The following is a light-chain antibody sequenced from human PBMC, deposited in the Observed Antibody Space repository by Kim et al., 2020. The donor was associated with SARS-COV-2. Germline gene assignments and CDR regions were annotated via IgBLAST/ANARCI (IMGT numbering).Light chain of an antibody. CDR2: DAS. CDR1: QSVDSSY. Sequence: EIVLTQSPGTLSLSLRERATLSCRASQSVDSSYLAWYQQKPGQAPRLLIYDASTRATGTPDRFSGSGSGTDFTLTISRLESEDFAVYYCHQYGSSPSTFGQGTKVDI. CDR3: HQYGSSPST. J-gene: IGKJ1*01. V-gene: IGKV3-20*01.